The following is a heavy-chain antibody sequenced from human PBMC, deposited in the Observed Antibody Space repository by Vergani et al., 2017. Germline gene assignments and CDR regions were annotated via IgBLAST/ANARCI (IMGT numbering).Heavy chain of an antibody. V-gene: IGHV1-2*02. D-gene: IGHD3-9*01. CDR3: ARAYLPRPYYDILTGYYDTDAFDI. CDR1: GYTFTGYY. CDR2: ITPNSGGT. Sequence: QVQLVQSGAEVKKPGASVKVSCKASGYTFTGYYMHWVRQAPGQGLEWMGWITPNSGGTNYAQKFQGRVTMTRDTSISTAYMELSRLRSDDTAVYYCARAYLPRPYYDILTGYYDTDAFDIWGEGTMVTVAS. J-gene: IGHJ3*02.